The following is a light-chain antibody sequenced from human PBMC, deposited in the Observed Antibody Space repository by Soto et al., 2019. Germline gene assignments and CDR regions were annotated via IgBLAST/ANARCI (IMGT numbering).Light chain of an antibody. CDR2: EVT. V-gene: IGLV2-18*02. CDR3: SSYTSSDTYV. Sequence: QSALTQPPSVSGSPGQSVTISCTGTSSDVGSYNRVSWYQQPPGTAPKLMIYEVTNRPPGVPDRFSGSKSGNTASLTISGLQAEDEADYYCSSYTSSDTYVFGTGNKVTVL. CDR1: SSDVGSYNR. J-gene: IGLJ1*01.